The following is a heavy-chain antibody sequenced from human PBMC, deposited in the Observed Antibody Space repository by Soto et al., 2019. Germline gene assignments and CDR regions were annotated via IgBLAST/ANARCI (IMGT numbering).Heavy chain of an antibody. V-gene: IGHV1-18*01. D-gene: IGHD6-19*01. CDR2: ISAYNGNT. CDR3: ARVGVYSSGWYLGGPDWFDP. J-gene: IGHJ5*02. Sequence: GXSGKVSSKASCYTFPTDGISWGRQAPGQGLEWMGWISAYNGNTNYAQKLQGRVTMTTDTSTSTAYMELRSLRSDDTAVYYCARVGVYSSGWYLGGPDWFDPWGQGTLVTVSS. CDR1: CYTFPTDG.